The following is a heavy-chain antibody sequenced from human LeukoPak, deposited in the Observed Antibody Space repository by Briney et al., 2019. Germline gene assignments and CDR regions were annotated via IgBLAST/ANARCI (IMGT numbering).Heavy chain of an antibody. V-gene: IGHV3-7*01. Sequence: GGSLRLSCAASGFTFSSYWMSWVRQAPGKGLEWVANIKQDGSEKYYVDSVKGRFTISRDNAKNSLYLQMNSLRAEDTAVYYCARGKEDVLRFLEWLSPPRMDVWGQGTTVTVSS. CDR2: IKQDGSEK. CDR1: GFTFSSYW. J-gene: IGHJ6*02. D-gene: IGHD3-3*01. CDR3: ARGKEDVLRFLEWLSPPRMDV.